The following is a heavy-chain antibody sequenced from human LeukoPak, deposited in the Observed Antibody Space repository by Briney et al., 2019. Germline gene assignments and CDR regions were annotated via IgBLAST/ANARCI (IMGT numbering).Heavy chain of an antibody. V-gene: IGHV1-46*01. CDR3: ATDLAHYYGSGS. CDR1: GYTFTSYY. CDR2: INPSGGST. D-gene: IGHD3-10*01. J-gene: IGHJ4*02. Sequence: ASVKVSCKASGYTFTSYYMHWVRQAPGQGLEWMGIINPSGGSTSYAQKFQGRVTMTRDTSISTAYMELSRLRSEDTAVYYCATDLAHYYGSGSWGQGTLVTVSS.